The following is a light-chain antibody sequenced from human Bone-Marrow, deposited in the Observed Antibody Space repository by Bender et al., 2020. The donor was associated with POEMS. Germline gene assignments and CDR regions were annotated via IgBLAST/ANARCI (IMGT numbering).Light chain of an antibody. V-gene: IGLV3-1*01. J-gene: IGLJ2*01. CDR1: KLYNKY. Sequence: LTQPPSVSVSPGQTASITCSGDKLYNKYISWYQQRPGQSPVLVIFQDSERPSGIPERFSGSNSGNTATLTISGTQVMDEADYYCQTWDSSTEVVFGGGTKLTVL. CDR3: QTWDSSTEVV. CDR2: QDS.